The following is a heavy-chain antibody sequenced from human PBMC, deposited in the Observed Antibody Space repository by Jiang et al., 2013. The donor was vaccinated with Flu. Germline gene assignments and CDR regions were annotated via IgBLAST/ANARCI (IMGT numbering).Heavy chain of an antibody. CDR3: AKELPRRSYLGLDY. Sequence: GGSTYYADSVKGRFTISRDNSKNTLYLQMNSLRAEDTAVYYCAKELPRRSYLGLDYWGQGTLVTVSS. V-gene: IGHV3-23*01. D-gene: IGHD1-26*01. J-gene: IGHJ4*02. CDR2: GGST.